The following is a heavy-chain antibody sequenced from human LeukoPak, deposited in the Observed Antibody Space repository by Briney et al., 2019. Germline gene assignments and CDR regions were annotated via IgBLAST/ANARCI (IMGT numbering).Heavy chain of an antibody. CDR3: ARQAYGRGWTNWFDP. V-gene: IGHV4-59*08. Sequence: SETLSLTCTVSGGSISTYYWSWIRQPPGKGLEWIGYIHYSGSTNYNPSLKSRVTISVDTSKNQFSLKLSSVTAADTAVYYCARQAYGRGWTNWFDPWGQGTLVTVSS. D-gene: IGHD2-21*01. J-gene: IGHJ5*02. CDR1: GGSISTYY. CDR2: IHYSGST.